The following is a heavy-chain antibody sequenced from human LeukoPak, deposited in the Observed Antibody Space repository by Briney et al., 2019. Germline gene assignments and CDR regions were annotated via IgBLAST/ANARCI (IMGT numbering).Heavy chain of an antibody. J-gene: IGHJ6*03. CDR1: GGSISSYY. Sequence: SETLSLTCTVSGGSISSYYWSWIRQPAGKGLEWIGRIYTSGSTNYNPSLKSRVTMSVDPSKNQFSLKLSSVTAADTAVYYCARDTPIAARPGYYYYYMDVWGKGTTVTVSS. D-gene: IGHD6-6*01. CDR2: IYTSGST. CDR3: ARDTPIAARPGYYYYYMDV. V-gene: IGHV4-4*07.